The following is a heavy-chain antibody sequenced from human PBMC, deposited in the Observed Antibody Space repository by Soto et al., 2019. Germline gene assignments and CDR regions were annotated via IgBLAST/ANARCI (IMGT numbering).Heavy chain of an antibody. V-gene: IGHV1-3*01. CDR3: ARVSGYYLPDY. CDR1: VYTFTSYA. D-gene: IGHD5-12*01. J-gene: IGHJ4*02. Sequence: GAPVKVSCKASVYTFTSYAMHWVRQAPGQRLEWMGWINAGNGNTKYSQKFQGRVTITRDTSASTAYMELSSLRSEDTAVYYCARVSGYYLPDYWGQGTLVTVSS. CDR2: INAGNGNT.